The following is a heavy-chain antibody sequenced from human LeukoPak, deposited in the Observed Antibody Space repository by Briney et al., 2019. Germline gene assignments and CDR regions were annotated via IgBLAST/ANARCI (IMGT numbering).Heavy chain of an antibody. Sequence: PGEPLRLSCAASGFTFSSYWMHWVRQPPGKGLVWVSRITSVGSCIGYADSVKGRFSTSRDNDKNTLYLQMNSLRAEDTAVYYCASGRLVGAPDYWGQGTLVTVSS. CDR1: GFTFSSYW. CDR2: ITSVGSCI. CDR3: ASGRLVGAPDY. V-gene: IGHV3-74*01. D-gene: IGHD1-26*01. J-gene: IGHJ4*02.